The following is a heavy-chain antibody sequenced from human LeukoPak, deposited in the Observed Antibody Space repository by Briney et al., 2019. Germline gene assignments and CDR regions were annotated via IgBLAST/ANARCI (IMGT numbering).Heavy chain of an antibody. CDR1: GFTFSGSA. Sequence: GGSLRLSCAASGFTFSGSAMHWVRQASGKGLEWVGRIRSKANSYATAYAASVKGRFTISRDDSKNTAYLQMSSLKTEDTAVYYCTTGITMVRGVIHLIDYWGQGTLVTVSS. CDR2: IRSKANSYAT. J-gene: IGHJ4*02. D-gene: IGHD3-10*01. CDR3: TTGITMVRGVIHLIDY. V-gene: IGHV3-73*01.